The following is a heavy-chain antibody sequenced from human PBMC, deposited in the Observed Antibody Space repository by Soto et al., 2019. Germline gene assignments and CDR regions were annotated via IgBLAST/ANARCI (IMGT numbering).Heavy chain of an antibody. CDR2: ISWNSGSI. V-gene: IGHV3-9*01. Sequence: LRLSCAASGFTFDDYAMHWVRQAPGKGLEWVSGISWNSGSIGYADSVKGQFTISRDNAKNSLYLQMNSLRAEDTALYYCAKGSVGATEFGLPDYWGQGTLVTVSS. J-gene: IGHJ4*02. D-gene: IGHD1-26*01. CDR1: GFTFDDYA. CDR3: AKGSVGATEFGLPDY.